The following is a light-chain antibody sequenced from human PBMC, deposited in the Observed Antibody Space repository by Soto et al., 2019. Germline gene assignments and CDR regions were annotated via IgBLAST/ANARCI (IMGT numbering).Light chain of an antibody. V-gene: IGKV3-20*01. CDR3: QQYGSPPPYT. CDR2: GAS. Sequence: EIVLTQSPGTLSLSPGERATLSCRASQSVSSSYLAWYQQKPGQAPRLLIYGASSRATGIPDRFSGSGSGTGFTLTISRLEPEDFAVYYCQQYGSPPPYTFGQGTKLEIK. CDR1: QSVSSSY. J-gene: IGKJ2*01.